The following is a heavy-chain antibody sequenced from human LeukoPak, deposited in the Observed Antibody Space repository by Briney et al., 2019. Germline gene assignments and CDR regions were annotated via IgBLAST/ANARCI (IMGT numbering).Heavy chain of an antibody. V-gene: IGHV3-13*01. D-gene: IGHD5-18*01. CDR3: VREARGYHYTYFDY. Sequence: GGSLRLSCTASGFTLGGHDMHWVRQTTGDGLEWVAAVSAGHHAFYAGSVKGRFTVSREDAKNSLYLQINSLRAGDTAVYYCVREARGYHYTYFDYWGQGSLVTVSS. J-gene: IGHJ4*02. CDR2: VSAGHHA. CDR1: GFTLGGHD.